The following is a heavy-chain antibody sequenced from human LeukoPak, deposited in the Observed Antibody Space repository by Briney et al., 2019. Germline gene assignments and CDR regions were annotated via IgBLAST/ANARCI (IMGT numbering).Heavy chain of an antibody. CDR2: IRSKPYGGTT. Sequence: GGSLRLSCTTSGFTFGDYVMSWVRQAPGKGLEWVGFIRSKPYGGTTEYAASVKGRFTISRDDSKSIACLQMNSLKTEDTAVYYCTSGSASGTGSGYWGQGTLVTVSS. D-gene: IGHD6-13*01. CDR1: GFTFGDYV. J-gene: IGHJ4*02. V-gene: IGHV3-49*04. CDR3: TSGSASGTGSGY.